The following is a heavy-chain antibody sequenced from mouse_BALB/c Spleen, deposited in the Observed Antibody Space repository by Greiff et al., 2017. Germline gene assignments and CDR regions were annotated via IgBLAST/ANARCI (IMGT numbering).Heavy chain of an antibody. D-gene: IGHD2-3*01. CDR2: IWGDGST. CDR1: GFSLTGYG. V-gene: IGHV2-6-7*01. J-gene: IGHJ2*01. CDR3: ARVSIYDGYYVDY. Sequence: VQGVESGPGLVAPSQSLSITCTVSGFSLTGYGVNWVRQPPGKGLEWLGMIWGDGSTDYNSALKSRLSISKDNSKSQVFLKMNSLQTDDTARYYCARVSIYDGYYVDYWGQGTTLTVSS.